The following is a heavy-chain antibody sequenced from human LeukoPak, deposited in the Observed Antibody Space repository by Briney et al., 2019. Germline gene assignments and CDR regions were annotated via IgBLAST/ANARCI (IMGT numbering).Heavy chain of an antibody. CDR2: ISGSGGGT. CDR1: GFTFSSYV. CDR3: AKSRSGGGHDAYYVDF. D-gene: IGHD5-12*01. Sequence: GGSLRLSCAASGFTFSSYVMKWVRQAPGKGLEGVSAISGSGGGTSYADSVKGGFTISRENFKNTLFLQMNSLRVEDTAVYYCAKSRSGGGHDAYYVDFWGQGTLVTVSS. V-gene: IGHV3-23*01. J-gene: IGHJ4*02.